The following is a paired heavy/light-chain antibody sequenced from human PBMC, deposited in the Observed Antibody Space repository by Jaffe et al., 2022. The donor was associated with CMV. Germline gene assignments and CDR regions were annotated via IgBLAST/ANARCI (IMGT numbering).Heavy chain of an antibody. CDR3: ARDPPTGVY. CDR2: INAANGNT. Sequence: QVQLVQSGAEVKKPGASVKVSCKASGYTFSDFAMHWVRQAPGQRLEWMGWINAANGNTKYSQKFQGRVTITKDTTASTAYMELSSLRSEDTAVYYCARDPPTGVYWGQGTLVTVSS. V-gene: IGHV1-3*01. CDR1: GYTFSDFA. J-gene: IGHJ4*02. D-gene: IGHD3-10*01.
Light chain of an antibody. CDR1: QSISSW. CDR2: KTS. J-gene: IGKJ4*01. V-gene: IGKV1-5*03. Sequence: DIQMTQSPSTLSASVGDRVIITCRASQSISSWLAWYQQKPGKAPKLLIYKTSSLESGVPSRFSGSGSGTEFTLTISSLQPDDFATYYCQQYNSYPLTFGGGTKVEIK. CDR3: QQYNSYPLT.